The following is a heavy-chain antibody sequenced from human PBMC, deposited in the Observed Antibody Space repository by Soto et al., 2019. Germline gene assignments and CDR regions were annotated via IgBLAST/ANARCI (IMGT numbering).Heavy chain of an antibody. D-gene: IGHD2-15*01. CDR1: GFTFNSYA. Sequence: EVPLLESGGGLVQPGGSLRLSCAASGFTFNSYAMSWVRQAPGKGLEWVSTISGSGGSTYYADSVEGRFTISRDNSKNTLYLQMNTLRAEDTAVYYCAKDIRQAGSCLDYWGQGTLVTVSS. J-gene: IGHJ4*02. CDR2: ISGSGGST. CDR3: AKDIRQAGSCLDY. V-gene: IGHV3-23*01.